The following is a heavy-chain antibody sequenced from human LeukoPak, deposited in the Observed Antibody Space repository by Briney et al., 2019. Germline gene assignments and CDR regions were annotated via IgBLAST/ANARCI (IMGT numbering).Heavy chain of an antibody. CDR2: INHSGST. V-gene: IGHV4-34*01. D-gene: IGHD3-9*01. J-gene: IGHJ6*02. Sequence: SETLSLTCAVYGGSFSGYYWSWIRQPPGKGLEWIGEINHSGSTNYNPSLKSRVTISVDTSKNQFSLKLSSVTAADTAVYYCARGLYDNYYYGMDVWAKGPRSPSP. CDR3: ARGLYDNYYYGMDV. CDR1: GGSFSGYY.